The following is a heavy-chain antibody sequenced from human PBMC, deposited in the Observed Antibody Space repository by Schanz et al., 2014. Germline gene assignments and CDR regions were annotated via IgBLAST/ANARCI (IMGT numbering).Heavy chain of an antibody. J-gene: IGHJ6*02. Sequence: QVQWVQSGADVKKPGTAVKVSCKASEYTFTRHYMHWVRQAPGQGLEWMGIIHSTGGTTSHAQKFQGRVTMTRDTSTSTVYMELSSLRSDDTAVYYCARGHRVRFLEWLPRQCGMDVWGQGTTVTVSS. CDR2: IHSTGGTT. D-gene: IGHD3-3*01. CDR3: ARGHRVRFLEWLPRQCGMDV. CDR1: EYTFTRHY. V-gene: IGHV1-46*01.